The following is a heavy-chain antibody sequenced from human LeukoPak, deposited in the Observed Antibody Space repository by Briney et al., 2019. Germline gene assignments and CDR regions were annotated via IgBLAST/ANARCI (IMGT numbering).Heavy chain of an antibody. CDR2: ISAYNGNT. Sequence: ASVKVSCKASGHTFTSYGISWVRQAPGQGLEWMGWISAYNGNTNYAQKLQGRVTITRDTSTSTVYMELSSLTSEDTAVYYCARARYAGNQIDYWGQGTLVTVSS. CDR3: ARARYAGNQIDY. V-gene: IGHV1-18*01. CDR1: GHTFTSYG. J-gene: IGHJ4*02. D-gene: IGHD2-8*01.